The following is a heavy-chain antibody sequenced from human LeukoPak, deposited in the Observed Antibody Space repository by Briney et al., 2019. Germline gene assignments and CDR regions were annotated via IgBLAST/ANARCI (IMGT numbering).Heavy chain of an antibody. CDR2: FDPEDGEDGET. Sequence: GASVKVSCKVSRSSLIEVAMHWVGQAAGKGLEWVGSFDPEDGEDGETHYAQKFQGRVTMTEDASTDTAYMELTSLSSEDTALYYCAMTDRYAGRPFDYWGQGTLVTVSS. CDR1: RSSLIEVA. CDR3: AMTDRYAGRPFDY. J-gene: IGHJ4*02. V-gene: IGHV1-24*01. D-gene: IGHD3-9*01.